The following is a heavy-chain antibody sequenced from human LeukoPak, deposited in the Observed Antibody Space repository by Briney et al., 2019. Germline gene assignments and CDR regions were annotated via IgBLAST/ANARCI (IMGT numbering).Heavy chain of an antibody. Sequence: SETLSLTCTVSGGSISSYYWSWIRQPPGKGLEWIGYIYYTGSTNYNPSLKSQVTLSIDTSKNQFSLKLSSVTAADTAVYYCARDGCSGGSCQSDHWGQGTLVTVSS. CDR1: GGSISSYY. CDR3: ARDGCSGGSCQSDH. D-gene: IGHD2-15*01. CDR2: IYYTGST. V-gene: IGHV4-59*01. J-gene: IGHJ4*02.